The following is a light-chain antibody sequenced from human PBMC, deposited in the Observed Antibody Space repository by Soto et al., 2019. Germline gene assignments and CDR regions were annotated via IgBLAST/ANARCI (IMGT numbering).Light chain of an antibody. V-gene: IGLV2-14*01. Sequence: QSALTQPASVSGSPGQSITISCTGTSSDVGGYSYVSWYQQHPGKAPKLMIYDVSNRPSGVSNRFSGSKSGNTASLTISGLQAEGEADYYCSSYTSSSTRVFGGGTKLTVL. J-gene: IGLJ2*01. CDR1: SSDVGGYSY. CDR2: DVS. CDR3: SSYTSSSTRV.